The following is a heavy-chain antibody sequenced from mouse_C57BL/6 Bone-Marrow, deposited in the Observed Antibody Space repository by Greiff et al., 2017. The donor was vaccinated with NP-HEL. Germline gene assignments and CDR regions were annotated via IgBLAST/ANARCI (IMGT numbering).Heavy chain of an antibody. Sequence: VQLQQSGPVLVKPGASVKMSCKASGYTFTDYYMNWVKQSHGKSLEWIGVINPYNGGTSYNQKFKGKATLTVDKSSSTAYMELNSLTSEDSAVYYCARPPPGFAYWGQGTLVTVSA. CDR3: ARPPPGFAY. CDR1: GYTFTDYY. V-gene: IGHV1-19*01. J-gene: IGHJ3*01. CDR2: INPYNGGT.